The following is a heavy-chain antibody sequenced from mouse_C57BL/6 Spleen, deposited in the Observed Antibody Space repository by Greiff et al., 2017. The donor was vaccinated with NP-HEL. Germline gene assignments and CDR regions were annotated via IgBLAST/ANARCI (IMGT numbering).Heavy chain of an antibody. V-gene: IGHV1-15*01. CDR2: IDPETGGT. J-gene: IGHJ4*01. Sequence: QVQLQQSGAELVRPGASVTLSCKASGYTFTDYEMHWVKQTPVHGLEWIGAIDPETGGTAYNQKFKGKAILTADKSSSTAYMELRSLTSEDSAVYYCTRGGGYYAMDYWGQGTSVTVSS. CDR3: TRGGGYYAMDY. D-gene: IGHD1-1*02. CDR1: GYTFTDYE.